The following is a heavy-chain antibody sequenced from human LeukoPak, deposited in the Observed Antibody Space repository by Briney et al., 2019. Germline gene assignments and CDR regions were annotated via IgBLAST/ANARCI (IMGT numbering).Heavy chain of an antibody. CDR1: GFTFSIYS. Sequence: GGSLRLSCAASGFTFSIYSTSWVRQAPGKGLEWVSCISSTSGTIYYADSVRGRFTISRDNGKNSLYLQMNSLRAEDTAVYYCARDAAYGYDRFDYWGQGTQVTVSS. D-gene: IGHD5-24*01. CDR3: ARDAAYGYDRFDY. J-gene: IGHJ4*02. CDR2: ISSTSGTI. V-gene: IGHV3-48*01.